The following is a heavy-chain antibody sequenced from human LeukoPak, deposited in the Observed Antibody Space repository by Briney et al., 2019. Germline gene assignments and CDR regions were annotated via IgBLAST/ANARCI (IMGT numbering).Heavy chain of an antibody. D-gene: IGHD6-19*01. V-gene: IGHV3-30-3*01. J-gene: IGHJ4*02. CDR3: ARDVKAVAGRGGHFDY. CDR2: ISYDGSNK. Sequence: GGSLRLSCAASGFTFSSYAMHWVRQAPGKGLEWVAVISYDGSNKYYADSVKGRFTISRDNSKNTLYLQMNSLRAEDTAVYYCARDVKAVAGRGGHFDYWGQGTLVTVSS. CDR1: GFTFSSYA.